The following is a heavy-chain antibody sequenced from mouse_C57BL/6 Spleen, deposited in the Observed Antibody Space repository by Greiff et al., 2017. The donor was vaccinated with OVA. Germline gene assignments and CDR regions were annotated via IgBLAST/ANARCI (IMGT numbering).Heavy chain of an antibody. D-gene: IGHD2-3*01. CDR3: ARVYDGYGFNFDY. CDR1: GFTFSDYG. CDR2: ISSGSSTI. J-gene: IGHJ2*01. V-gene: IGHV5-17*01. Sequence: EVKLVESGGGLVKPGGSLKLSCAASGFTFSDYGMHWVRQAPEKGLEWVAYISSGSSTIYYADTVKGRFTISRDNAKNTLFLQMTSLRSEDTAMYYCARVYDGYGFNFDYWGQGTTLTVSS.